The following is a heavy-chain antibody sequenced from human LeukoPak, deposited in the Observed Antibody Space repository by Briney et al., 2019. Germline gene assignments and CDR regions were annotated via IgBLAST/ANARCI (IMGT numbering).Heavy chain of an antibody. CDR1: GYTLSEVS. V-gene: IGHV1-24*01. CDR2: FSPENGEA. CDR3: ATYLSSSSSLFDY. Sequence: GASVKVSCKVSGYTLSEVSMHWVRQPPGKGLEWMGGFSPENGEAVYAQKFQGRVTMTEDTSTDTATMDLSSLRSEDTAVYFCATYLSSSSSLFDYWGQGILITVSS. D-gene: IGHD6-6*01. J-gene: IGHJ4*02.